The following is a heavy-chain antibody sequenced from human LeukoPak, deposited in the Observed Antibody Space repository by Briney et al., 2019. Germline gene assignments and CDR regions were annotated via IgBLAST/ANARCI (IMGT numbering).Heavy chain of an antibody. CDR2: IYYSGST. Sequence: SETLSLTCTVSGGSISPYYWGWIRQPPGKGLEWIGSIYYSGSTYYNPSLKSRVTISVDTSKNQFSLKLSSVTAADTAVYYCARRSAGSNYFDYWGQGTLVTVSS. D-gene: IGHD6-19*01. CDR1: GGSISPYY. CDR3: ARRSAGSNYFDY. V-gene: IGHV4-39*01. J-gene: IGHJ4*02.